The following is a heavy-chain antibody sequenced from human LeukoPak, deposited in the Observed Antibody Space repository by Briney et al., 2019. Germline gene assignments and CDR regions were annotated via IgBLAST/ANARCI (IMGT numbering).Heavy chain of an antibody. D-gene: IGHD1-26*01. J-gene: IGHJ4*02. Sequence: PGRSLRLSCAASGFTFSSYGMHWVRQAPGKGLEWVAFIRYDGSNKYYADSVKGRFTLSRDNSKNTLYLQMNSLRAEDTAVYYCAKDFRGSGSSPDYWGQGTLVTVSS. CDR3: AKDFRGSGSSPDY. CDR2: IRYDGSNK. V-gene: IGHV3-30*02. CDR1: GFTFSSYG.